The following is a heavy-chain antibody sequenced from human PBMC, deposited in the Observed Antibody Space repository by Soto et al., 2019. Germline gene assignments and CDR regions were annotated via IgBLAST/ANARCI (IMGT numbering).Heavy chain of an antibody. Sequence: SETLSLTCDVSGDTISTGGYTWAWIRQPPGKALEWIGHTYHSGNPYYNPSLKSRVIISVDRSKNQFSLKLSSVTAADTAVYYCARARHIQIGAAGSPATFDYWGQGTLVTVSS. D-gene: IGHD6-13*01. CDR2: TYHSGNP. CDR1: GDTISTGGYT. V-gene: IGHV4-30-2*01. J-gene: IGHJ4*02. CDR3: ARARHIQIGAAGSPATFDY.